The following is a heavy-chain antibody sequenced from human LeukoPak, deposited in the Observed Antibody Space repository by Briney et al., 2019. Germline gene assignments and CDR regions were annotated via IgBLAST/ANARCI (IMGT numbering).Heavy chain of an antibody. Sequence: SETLSLTCAVYSGSFSGYYWSWIRQPPGKGLEWIGEINHSGSTNYNPSLKSRVTISVDTSKNQFSLKLSSVTAADTAVYYCARSARGAARRAGFDYWGQGTLVTVSS. CDR2: INHSGST. CDR1: SGSFSGYY. J-gene: IGHJ4*02. CDR3: ARSARGAARRAGFDY. V-gene: IGHV4-34*01. D-gene: IGHD6-6*01.